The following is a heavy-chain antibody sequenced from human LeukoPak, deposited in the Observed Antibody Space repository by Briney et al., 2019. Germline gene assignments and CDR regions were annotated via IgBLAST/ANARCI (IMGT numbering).Heavy chain of an antibody. CDR3: ATTGTSGSRYDFWSGYYPFGY. V-gene: IGHV1-24*01. CDR1: GYTLTELS. D-gene: IGHD3-3*01. J-gene: IGHJ4*02. CDR2: FDPEDGET. Sequence: ASVKVSCKVSGYTLTELSMHWVRQAPGKGLEWMGGFDPEDGETIYAQKFQGRVTMTEDTSTDTAYMELSSLRSEDTAVYYCATTGTSGSRYDFWSGYYPFGYWGQGTLVTVSS.